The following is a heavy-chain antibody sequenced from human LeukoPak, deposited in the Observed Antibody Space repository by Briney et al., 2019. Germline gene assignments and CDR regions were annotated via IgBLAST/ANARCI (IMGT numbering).Heavy chain of an antibody. CDR2: ISSSSSYM. J-gene: IGHJ4*02. D-gene: IGHD5-18*01. CDR1: GFTFSSYS. Sequence: GGSLRLSCAASGFTFSSYSMNWVRQTPGKGLEWVSSISSSSSYMYYADSVKGRFTISRDNAKNSLYLQMNSLRAEDTAVYYCAKEGSYGLGYFDYWGQGTLVTVSS. CDR3: AKEGSYGLGYFDY. V-gene: IGHV3-21*04.